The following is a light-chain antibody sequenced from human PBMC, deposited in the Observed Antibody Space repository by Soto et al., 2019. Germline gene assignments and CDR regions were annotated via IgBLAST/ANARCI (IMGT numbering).Light chain of an antibody. CDR1: QSISSY. CDR2: AAS. V-gene: IGKV1-39*01. J-gene: IGKJ1*01. Sequence: DIQLTQSPASLSASLGDRGTLTCRASQSISSYLNWYQQKPGNAPKLRINAASSLQSGVPSRFSGSGSGTDFTLTISSLQPEDSATYYCQQSYSTPPFGQGTKVDIK. CDR3: QQSYSTPP.